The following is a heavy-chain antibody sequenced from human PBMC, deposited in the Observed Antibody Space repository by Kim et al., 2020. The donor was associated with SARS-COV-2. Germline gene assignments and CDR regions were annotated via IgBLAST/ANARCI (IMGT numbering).Heavy chain of an antibody. CDR3: ARRLVAAVDY. CDR2: IYYTGST. J-gene: IGHJ4*02. Sequence: SETLSLTCTVSGGSISGSDYYWGWIRQPPGKGLEWIGTIYYTGSTYYNPSLKSRFTISVDTSKNQFSLKLSSVTAADTAVYYCARRLVAAVDYWGQGTLVTVSS. D-gene: IGHD2-15*01. V-gene: IGHV4-39*07. CDR1: GGSISGSDYY.